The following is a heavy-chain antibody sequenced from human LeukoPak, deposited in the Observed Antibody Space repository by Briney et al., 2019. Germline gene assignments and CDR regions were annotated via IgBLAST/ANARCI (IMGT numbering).Heavy chain of an antibody. J-gene: IGHJ4*02. CDR3: ARDAVAGSDY. CDR1: GFTFSSYC. D-gene: IGHD6-19*01. Sequence: GGSLRLSCAASGFTFSSYCMNWVRQPPGKGLEWVSSIRSSSSYIYYADSVKGRFTISRDKANNSLYLQMNSLRAEDTAVYYCARDAVAGSDYWGQGTLVTVSS. V-gene: IGHV3-21*01. CDR2: IRSSSSYI.